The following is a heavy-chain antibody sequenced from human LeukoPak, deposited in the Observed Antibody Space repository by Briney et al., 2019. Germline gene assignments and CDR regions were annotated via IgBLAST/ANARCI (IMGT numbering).Heavy chain of an antibody. D-gene: IGHD3-22*01. Sequence: SETLSLTCAVYGGSFSGYYWSWIRQPPGKGLEWIGEINHSGSTYYNPSLKSRVTISVDTSKNQFSLKLSSVTAADTAVYYCARISGYYYLNYYYYYMDVWGKGTTVTVSS. J-gene: IGHJ6*03. CDR2: INHSGST. CDR1: GGSFSGYY. V-gene: IGHV4-34*01. CDR3: ARISGYYYLNYYYYYMDV.